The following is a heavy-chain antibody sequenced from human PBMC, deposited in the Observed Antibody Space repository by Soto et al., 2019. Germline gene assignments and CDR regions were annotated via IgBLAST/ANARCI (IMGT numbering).Heavy chain of an antibody. J-gene: IGHJ6*02. D-gene: IGHD2-21*02. CDR3: AHSRCGGDCLQSYSSHYYYGMDV. Sequence: SGPTLVNPTQTLTLTCTFSGFSLTTSGVGVGWIRQPPGKALEWLALIYWDDDKRYSPSLKSRLTITKDTSKNQVVLTMTNMDPVDTATYYCAHSRCGGDCLQSYSSHYYYGMDVWGQGTTVTVSS. CDR1: GFSLTTSGVG. CDR2: IYWDDDK. V-gene: IGHV2-5*02.